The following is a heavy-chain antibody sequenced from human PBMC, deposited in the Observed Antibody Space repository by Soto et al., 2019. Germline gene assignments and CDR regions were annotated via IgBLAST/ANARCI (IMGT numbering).Heavy chain of an antibody. CDR2: IYYSGST. D-gene: IGHD2-2*03. CDR1: GGSISSYY. J-gene: IGHJ5*02. Sequence: SETLSLTCTVSGGSISSYYWSWIRQPPGKGLEWIGYIYYSGSTNYNPSLKSRVTISVDTSKNQFSLKLSSVTAADTAVYYCARWIGAVSTREWFDPWGQGTLVTVSS. V-gene: IGHV4-59*01. CDR3: ARWIGAVSTREWFDP.